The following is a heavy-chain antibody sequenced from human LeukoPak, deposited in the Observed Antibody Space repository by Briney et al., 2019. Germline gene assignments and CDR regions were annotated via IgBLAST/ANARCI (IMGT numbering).Heavy chain of an antibody. D-gene: IGHD2-2*01. J-gene: IGHJ5*02. Sequence: ASVKVSCKASGYTFTGYYMHWVRQAPGQGLEWMGWINPNSGGTDYAQKFQGRVTMTRDTSISTAYMELSRLRSDDTAVYYCARGIVVVPAAPNWFDPWGQGTLVTVPS. CDR1: GYTFTGYY. CDR2: INPNSGGT. V-gene: IGHV1-2*02. CDR3: ARGIVVVPAAPNWFDP.